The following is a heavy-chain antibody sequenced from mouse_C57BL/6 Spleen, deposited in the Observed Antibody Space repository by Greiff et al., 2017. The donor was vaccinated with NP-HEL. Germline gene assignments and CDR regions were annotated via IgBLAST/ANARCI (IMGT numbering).Heavy chain of an antibody. J-gene: IGHJ2*01. CDR3: ARGGRFDY. Sequence: DVHLVESGGGLVKPGGSLKLSCAASGFTFSSYAMSWVRQTPEKRLEWVATISDGGSYTYYPDNVKGRFTISRDNAKNNLYLQMSHLKSEDTAMYYCARGGRFDYWGQGTTLTVSS. D-gene: IGHD3-3*01. CDR2: ISDGGSYT. CDR1: GFTFSSYA. V-gene: IGHV5-4*01.